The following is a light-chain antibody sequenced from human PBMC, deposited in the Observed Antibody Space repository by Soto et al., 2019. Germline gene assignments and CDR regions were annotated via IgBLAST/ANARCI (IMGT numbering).Light chain of an antibody. V-gene: IGLV3-21*02. CDR1: NFGDKS. CDR2: DDY. CDR3: QVWDNSADRVAV. J-gene: IGLJ2*01. Sequence: SYELNQPPSVSVAPGQPARITCDGDNFGDKSVHWYQQKPGQAPVMVVYDDYDRPSGIPERFSGSKSGNTATLTISGVEAGDEADYFCQVWDNSADRVAVFGGGTKLTVL.